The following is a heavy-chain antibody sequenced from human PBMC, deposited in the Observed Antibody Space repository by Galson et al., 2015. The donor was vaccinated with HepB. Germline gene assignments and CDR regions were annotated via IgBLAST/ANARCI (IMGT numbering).Heavy chain of an antibody. Sequence: SLRLSCAASGFTFSSYSMNWVRQAPGKGLEWVAVISYDGSNKYYADSVKGRFTISRDNSKNTLYLQMNSLRAEDTAVYYCARDGARYWAAGDAFDIWGQGTMVTVSS. J-gene: IGHJ3*02. CDR1: GFTFSSYS. D-gene: IGHD1-26*01. CDR2: ISYDGSNK. CDR3: ARDGARYWAAGDAFDI. V-gene: IGHV3-30*03.